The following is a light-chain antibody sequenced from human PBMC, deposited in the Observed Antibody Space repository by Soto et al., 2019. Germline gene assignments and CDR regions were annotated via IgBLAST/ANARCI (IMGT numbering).Light chain of an antibody. V-gene: IGKV1D-13*01. CDR2: DAS. J-gene: IGKJ3*01. CDR3: QQFNNYPPFT. Sequence: AIQLTQSPSSLSASVGDRVTITCRASQGISSALAWYQQKPGKAPELLIYDASSLESGVPSRFSGSGSGTDFTLTISSLQPEDFATYYCQQFNNYPPFTFGPGTKVDIK. CDR1: QGISSA.